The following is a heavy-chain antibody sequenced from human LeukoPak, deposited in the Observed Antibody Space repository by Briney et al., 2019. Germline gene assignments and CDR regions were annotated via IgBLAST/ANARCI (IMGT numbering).Heavy chain of an antibody. CDR3: ARVLRELERDPGDY. J-gene: IGHJ4*02. CDR1: GYTFTGYY. V-gene: IGHV1-2*04. D-gene: IGHD1-1*01. CDR2: INPNSGGT. Sequence: ASVTVSCTASGYTFTGYYMHWVRQAPGQGLEWMGWINPNSGGTNYAQKFQGWVTMTRDTSISTAYMELSRLRSDDTAVYYCARVLRELERDPGDYWGQGTLVTVSS.